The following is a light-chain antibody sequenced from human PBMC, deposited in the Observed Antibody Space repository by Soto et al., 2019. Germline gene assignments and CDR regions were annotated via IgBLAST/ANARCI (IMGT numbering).Light chain of an antibody. V-gene: IGKV3-20*01. CDR1: QSVSSSY. J-gene: IGKJ2*01. Sequence: EIVLTQSPGTLSLSPGESATLSCRASQSVSSSYIGWYQQKPGQAPRLLIYGASHRATGIPDRFSASGSGTDFPLTITRLEPEDFAVYHCQQYGSSTGYTFGQGTKL. CDR3: QQYGSSTGYT. CDR2: GAS.